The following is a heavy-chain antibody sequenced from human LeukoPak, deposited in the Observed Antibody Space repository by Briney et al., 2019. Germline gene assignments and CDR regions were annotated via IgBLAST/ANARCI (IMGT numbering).Heavy chain of an antibody. CDR2: INPNSGGT. CDR1: GYTFTGYY. Sequence: ASVTVSCKASGYTFTGYYMHWVRQAPGQGLEWMGWINPNSGGTNYAQKFQGRVTMTRDTSISTAYMELSRLRSDDTAVYYCARDLSVGGYNNFDYWGQGTLVTVSS. V-gene: IGHV1-2*02. J-gene: IGHJ4*02. CDR3: ARDLSVGGYNNFDY. D-gene: IGHD5-24*01.